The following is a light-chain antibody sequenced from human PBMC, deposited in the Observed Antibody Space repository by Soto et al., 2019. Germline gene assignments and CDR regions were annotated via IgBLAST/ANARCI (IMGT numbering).Light chain of an antibody. V-gene: IGLV1-40*01. CDR2: VNS. J-gene: IGLJ2*01. CDR3: QSYDSSLSAVV. Sequence: SVLTQPPSVSGAPGQWVTISCTGSSSNIGAGYDVHWYQQLPGTAPKLLIYVNSNRPSGVPDRFSGSKSGTSASLAITGLQAEDEADYYCQSYDSSLSAVVFGGGTKLTVL. CDR1: SSNIGAGYD.